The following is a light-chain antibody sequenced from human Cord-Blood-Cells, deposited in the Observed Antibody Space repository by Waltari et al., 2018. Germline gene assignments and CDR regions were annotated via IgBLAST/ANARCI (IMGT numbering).Light chain of an antibody. CDR2: DAS. CDR3: QQRSNWPPYT. Sequence: EIVLTQAPATLTSSPGESATLSCRASQSVSSYLAWYQQKPGQAPRLLIYDASNRATGIPARFSGSGSGTDFTLTISSLEPEDFAVYYCQQRSNWPPYTFGQGTKLKIK. V-gene: IGKV3-11*01. J-gene: IGKJ2*01. CDR1: QSVSSY.